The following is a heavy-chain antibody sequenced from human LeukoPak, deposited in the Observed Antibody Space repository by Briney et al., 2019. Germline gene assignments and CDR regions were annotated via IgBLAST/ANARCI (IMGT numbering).Heavy chain of an antibody. CDR3: ARDGNSSPSYYFDY. J-gene: IGHJ4*02. CDR2: IYTSGST. CDR1: GGSISSYY. V-gene: IGHV4-4*07. Sequence: SETLSLTCTVSGGSISSYYWSWIRQPAGKGLEWIGRIYTSGSTNYNPSLKSRVTMSVDTSKNQSSLKLSSVTAADTAVYYCARDGNSSPSYYFDYWGQGTLVTVSS. D-gene: IGHD3-22*01.